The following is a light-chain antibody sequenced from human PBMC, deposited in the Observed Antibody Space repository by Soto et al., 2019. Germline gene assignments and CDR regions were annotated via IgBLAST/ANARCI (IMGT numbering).Light chain of an antibody. CDR2: GAS. CDR1: QGIAKD. CDR3: LQNYYSFRA. J-gene: IGKJ1*01. Sequence: AIRLTQSPSSLSATVGDRVTITCRASQGIAKDLGWYHQKPGKAPRLLIFGASFLRSGVPSRFSGSGSGTDFTLTINGLQPEDFATYYCLQNYYSFRAFGQGTKVDIK. V-gene: IGKV1-6*01.